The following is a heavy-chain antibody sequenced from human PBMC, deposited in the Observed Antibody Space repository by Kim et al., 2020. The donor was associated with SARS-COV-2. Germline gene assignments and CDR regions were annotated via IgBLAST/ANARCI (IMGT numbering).Heavy chain of an antibody. CDR1: GFTFSSYG. CDR3: AKDDRGGYSGYAFDY. V-gene: IGHV3-30*18. Sequence: GGSLRLSCAASGFTFSSYGIRWVRQAPGKGLEWVAGTSNDGSKKFYADSVKGRFTISRDNSKNTMYLQMNSLRPEDTAVYYCAKDDRGGYSGYAFDYWGQGTLVTVSS. J-gene: IGHJ4*02. CDR2: TSNDGSKK. D-gene: IGHD5-12*01.